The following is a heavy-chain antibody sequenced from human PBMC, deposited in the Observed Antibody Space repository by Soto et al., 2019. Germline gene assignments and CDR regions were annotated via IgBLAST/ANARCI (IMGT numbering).Heavy chain of an antibody. CDR3: ARGVKVQDIVVVPAAARGGFDP. CDR1: GFTFSSYA. V-gene: IGHV3-30-3*01. D-gene: IGHD2-2*01. J-gene: IGHJ5*02. CDR2: ISYDGSNK. Sequence: QVQLVESGGGVVQPGRSLRLSCAASGFTFSSYAVHWVRQAPGKGLEWVAVISYDGSNKYYADSVKGRFTISRDNSKNTLYLQMNSLRAEDTAVYYCARGVKVQDIVVVPAAARGGFDPWGQGTLVTVSS.